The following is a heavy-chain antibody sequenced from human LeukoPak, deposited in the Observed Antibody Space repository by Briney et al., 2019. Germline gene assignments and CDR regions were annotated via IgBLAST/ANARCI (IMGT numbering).Heavy chain of an antibody. CDR1: GFTFSSYA. CDR3: ARGQNWNYENLY. Sequence: GGSLRLSCAASGFTFSSYAMSWVRQAPGKGLEWVSAISGSGGSTYYADSVKGRFTISRDNSKNTLYLQMNSLRAEDTAVYYCARGQNWNYENLYWGQGTLVTVSS. CDR2: ISGSGGST. J-gene: IGHJ4*02. V-gene: IGHV3-23*01. D-gene: IGHD1-7*01.